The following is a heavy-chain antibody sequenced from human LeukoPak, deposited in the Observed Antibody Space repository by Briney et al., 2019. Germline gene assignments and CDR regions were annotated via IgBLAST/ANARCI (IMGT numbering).Heavy chain of an antibody. D-gene: IGHD5-18*01. CDR1: GGTFSSYA. Sequence: SVKVSCKASGGTFSSYAISWVRQAPGQGLEWMGGIIPIFGTANYAQKFQGRVTITTDESTSTAYMELSSLRSEDTAVYYCAVLLEWIQLDYWGQGTLATVSS. CDR2: IIPIFGTA. CDR3: AVLLEWIQLDY. V-gene: IGHV1-69*05. J-gene: IGHJ4*02.